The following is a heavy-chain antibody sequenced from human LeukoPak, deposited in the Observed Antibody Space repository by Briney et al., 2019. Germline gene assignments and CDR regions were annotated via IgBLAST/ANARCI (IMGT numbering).Heavy chain of an antibody. CDR2: INQSGTT. V-gene: IGHV4-34*01. CDR3: ARDRGQWLARGSANWYFDL. Sequence: SETLSLTCAVYGGSFSGYYWSWIRQPPGKGLEWIGEINQSGTTKYNPSLKSRVTISVDTSKNQFSLKLSSVTAADTAVYYCARDRGQWLARGSANWYFDLWGRGTLVTVSS. CDR1: GGSFSGYY. D-gene: IGHD6-19*01. J-gene: IGHJ2*01.